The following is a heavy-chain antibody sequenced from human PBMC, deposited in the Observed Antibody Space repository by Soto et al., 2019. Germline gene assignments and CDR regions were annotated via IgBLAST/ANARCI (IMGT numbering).Heavy chain of an antibody. CDR1: GFTFSSYG. Sequence: QVQLVESGGGVVQPGRSLRLSCAASGFTFSSYGMHWVRQAPGKGLEWVAVIWYDGSNKYYADSVKGRFIISRDNSKNTLYLQMNSLRAEDTAVYYCARDFGYGIYGMDVWGQGTTVTVSS. D-gene: IGHD5-18*01. V-gene: IGHV3-33*01. CDR3: ARDFGYGIYGMDV. CDR2: IWYDGSNK. J-gene: IGHJ6*02.